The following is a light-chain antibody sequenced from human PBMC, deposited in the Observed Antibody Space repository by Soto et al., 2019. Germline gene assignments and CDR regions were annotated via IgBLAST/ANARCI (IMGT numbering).Light chain of an antibody. CDR2: DAS. Sequence: EIALTQSPGTLSLSPGETATLSCRASQSVGTYLAWYQQKPGQAPRLLIYDASNRATGIPARFTGSGSGTDFTLTISSLEPEDFVVYYCQQRSDWPLSFGGGTKVDIK. CDR1: QSVGTY. CDR3: QQRSDWPLS. V-gene: IGKV3-11*01. J-gene: IGKJ4*01.